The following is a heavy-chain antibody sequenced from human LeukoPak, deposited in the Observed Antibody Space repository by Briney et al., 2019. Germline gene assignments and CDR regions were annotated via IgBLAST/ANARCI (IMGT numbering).Heavy chain of an antibody. CDR2: VHYSGNT. CDR1: GGSISNYY. J-gene: IGHJ2*01. Sequence: SETLSLTCIVSGGSISNYYWSWIRQPPRKGLEWIGYVHYSGNTNYNPSLKSRVTISVDTSKNQFSLKLNSVTAADTAVYYCARMIATAGTEYFDLWGRGTLVTVSS. CDR3: ARMIATAGTEYFDL. V-gene: IGHV4-59*01. D-gene: IGHD6-13*01.